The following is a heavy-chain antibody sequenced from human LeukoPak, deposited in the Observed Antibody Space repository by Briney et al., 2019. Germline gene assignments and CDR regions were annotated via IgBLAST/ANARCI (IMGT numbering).Heavy chain of an antibody. J-gene: IGHJ4*02. V-gene: IGHV3-21*06. CDR2: MSSGSRYI. CDR3: ARDRPTGASRIFVVQ. D-gene: IGHD2-15*01. CDR1: GLTFTTYA. Sequence: GGSLRLSCTASGLTFTTYAMTWVRQAPGKGLEWISSMSSGSRYIYYADSVRGRFTISRDNTRNSLYLAMNNLRAEDTAIYYCARDRPTGASRIFVVQWGQGTPVTVSS.